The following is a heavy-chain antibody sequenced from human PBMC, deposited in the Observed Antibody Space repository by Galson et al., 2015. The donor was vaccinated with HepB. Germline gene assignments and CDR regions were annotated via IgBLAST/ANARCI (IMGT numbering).Heavy chain of an antibody. J-gene: IGHJ1*01. D-gene: IGHD2-2*02. CDR1: GYTFTSYY. CDR2: INPSGGST. CDR3: ASAYCSSTSCYNGGYFQH. Sequence: SVKVSCKASGYTFTSYYMHWVRQAPGQGLEWMGIINPSGGSTSYAQKFQGRVTMTRDTSTSTVYMELSSLRSEDTAVYYCASAYCSSTSCYNGGYFQHWGQGTLVTVSS. V-gene: IGHV1-46*01.